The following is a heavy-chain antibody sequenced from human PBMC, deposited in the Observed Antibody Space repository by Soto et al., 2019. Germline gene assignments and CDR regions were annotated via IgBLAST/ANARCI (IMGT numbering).Heavy chain of an antibody. CDR3: AGDGPPTDS. CDR2: ISAYNGNT. J-gene: IGHJ5*01. CDR1: GYTFSSYH. V-gene: IGHV1-18*01. Sequence: QVQLVQSGAEVKKPGASVKVSCKASGYTFSSYHISWVRQAPGQGLEWMGWISAYNGNTNYPQKLQGRVTMNTDTSTSTAYMELRSLRSEDTGVYFSAGDGPPTDSWAQATLVTVSS.